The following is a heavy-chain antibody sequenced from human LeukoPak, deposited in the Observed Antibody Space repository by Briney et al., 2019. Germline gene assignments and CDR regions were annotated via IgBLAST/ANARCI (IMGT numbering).Heavy chain of an antibody. V-gene: IGHV3-74*01. CDR1: GFTLSSYW. CDR3: AKGGTVLFDY. Sequence: GGSLRPSCAASGFTLSSYWMHWVRQAPGKGLVWVSRINNDGSSTSYADSVKGRFTISRDNAKNTLYLQMNSLRDEDTAVYYCAKGGTVLFDYWGQGTLVTVSS. J-gene: IGHJ4*02. D-gene: IGHD3-16*01. CDR2: INNDGSST.